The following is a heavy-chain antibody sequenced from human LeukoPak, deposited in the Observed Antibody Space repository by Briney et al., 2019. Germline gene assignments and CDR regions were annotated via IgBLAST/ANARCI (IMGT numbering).Heavy chain of an antibody. J-gene: IGHJ4*02. CDR3: AKDLVVLKYYFDY. CDR1: GFIFNTYG. Sequence: GGSLRLSCAASGFIFNTYGMHWVRQAPGKGLEGVAFIRYDGSNKYYADSVKGRFTISRDNSKNTLYLQMISLRAEDTAVYYCAKDLVVLKYYFDYWGQGTLVTVSS. V-gene: IGHV3-30*02. CDR2: IRYDGSNK. D-gene: IGHD2-2*01.